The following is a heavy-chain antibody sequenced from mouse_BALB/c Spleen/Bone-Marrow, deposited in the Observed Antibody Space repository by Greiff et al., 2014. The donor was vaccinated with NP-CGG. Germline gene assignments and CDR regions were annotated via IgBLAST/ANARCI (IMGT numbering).Heavy chain of an antibody. Sequence: EVQGVESGGDLVKPGGSLKLSCAASGFTFRSYGMSWVRQTPDKRLEWVANINSGGSYTNYPDSVRGRFTISRDNAPNTLFLQMTSLNSENTALYSVASQYDFDTFVYWGQGTLVTVSA. CDR1: GFTFRSYG. J-gene: IGHJ3*01. D-gene: IGHD2-4*01. CDR3: ASQYDFDTFVY. CDR2: INSGGSYT. V-gene: IGHV5-6*01.